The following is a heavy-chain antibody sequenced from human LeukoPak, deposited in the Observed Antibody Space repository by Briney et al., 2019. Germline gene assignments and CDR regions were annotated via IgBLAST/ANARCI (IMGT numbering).Heavy chain of an antibody. D-gene: IGHD3-3*01. CDR2: IRSKAYGGTT. V-gene: IGHV3-49*04. J-gene: IGHJ5*02. Sequence: GRSLRLSCTASGFTFGDYAMSWVRQAPGKGLEWVGFIRSKAYGGTTEYAASVKGRFTISRDDSKSIAYLRMNSLKTEDTAVYYCTRDPVYDFWSGYSNWFDPWGQGTLVTVSS. CDR1: GFTFGDYA. CDR3: TRDPVYDFWSGYSNWFDP.